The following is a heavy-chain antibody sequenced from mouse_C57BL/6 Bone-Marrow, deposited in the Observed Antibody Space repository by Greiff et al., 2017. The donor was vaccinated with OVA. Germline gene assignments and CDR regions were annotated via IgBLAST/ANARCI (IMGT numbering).Heavy chain of an antibody. CDR2: IWTGGGT. J-gene: IGHJ4*01. CDR1: GFSLTSYA. Sequence: VHLVESGPGLVAPSQSLSITCTVSGFSLTSYAISWVRQPPGKGLEWLGVIWTGGGTNYNSALKSRLSISKDNSKSQVFLKMNSLQTDDTARYYCARNPGTGFYYAMDYWGQGTSVTVSS. D-gene: IGHD4-1*01. V-gene: IGHV2-9-1*01. CDR3: ARNPGTGFYYAMDY.